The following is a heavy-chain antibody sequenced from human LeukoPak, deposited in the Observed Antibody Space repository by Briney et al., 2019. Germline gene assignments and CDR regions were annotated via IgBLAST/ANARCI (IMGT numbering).Heavy chain of an antibody. D-gene: IGHD2-2*01. J-gene: IGHJ4*02. Sequence: ASVKVSCKASGGTFSSYAISWVRQAPRQGLEWMGRIIPILGIANYAQKFQGRVTITADESTSTAYMELSSLRSEDTAVYYCARLGLGYCSSTSCPSDYWGQGTLVTVSS. CDR1: GGTFSSYA. CDR3: ARLGLGYCSSTSCPSDY. CDR2: IIPILGIA. V-gene: IGHV1-69*04.